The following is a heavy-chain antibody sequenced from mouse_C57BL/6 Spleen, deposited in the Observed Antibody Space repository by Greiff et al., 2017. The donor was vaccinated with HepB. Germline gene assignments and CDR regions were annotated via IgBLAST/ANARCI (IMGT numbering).Heavy chain of an antibody. Sequence: QVQLKESGAELVRPGASVKLSCKASGYTFTDYYINWVKQRPGQGLEWIARIYPGSGNTYYNEKFKGKATLTAEKSSSTAYMQLSSLTSEDSAVYFCASGYDYFDYWGQGTTLTVSS. V-gene: IGHV1-76*01. CDR3: ASGYDYFDY. CDR2: IYPGSGNT. CDR1: GYTFTDYY. D-gene: IGHD2-2*01. J-gene: IGHJ2*01.